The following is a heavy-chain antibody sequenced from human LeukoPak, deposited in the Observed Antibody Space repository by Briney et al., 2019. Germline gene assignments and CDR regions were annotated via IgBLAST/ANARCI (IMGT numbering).Heavy chain of an antibody. Sequence: GGSLRLSCAASGFTFSSYSMNWVRQAPGKGLEWVSSISSSSHYINYADSVKGRFTISRDDAKSSLYLQMNSLRAEDTAVYYCARDRPFGEFEDYYYGMDVWGQGTTVTVSS. V-gene: IGHV3-21*01. CDR1: GFTFSSYS. D-gene: IGHD3-10*01. CDR3: ARDRPFGEFEDYYYGMDV. CDR2: ISSSSHYI. J-gene: IGHJ6*02.